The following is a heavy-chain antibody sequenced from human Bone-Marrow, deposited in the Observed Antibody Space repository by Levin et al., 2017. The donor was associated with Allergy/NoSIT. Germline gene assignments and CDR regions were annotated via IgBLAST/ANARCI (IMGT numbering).Heavy chain of an antibody. CDR1: GFSFRNHL. Sequence: PGGSLRLSCAGSGFSFRNHLMSWVRQAPGKGLEWVANIQQDGGEKHYVDSVKGRFTISRDNAKDSLYLQMHRLRDEDTAVYYCTREVAGIAPGGDSDAFDIWGQGTMVTVSS. J-gene: IGHJ3*02. V-gene: IGHV3-7*01. D-gene: IGHD6-13*01. CDR2: IQQDGGEK. CDR3: TREVAGIAPGGDSDAFDI.